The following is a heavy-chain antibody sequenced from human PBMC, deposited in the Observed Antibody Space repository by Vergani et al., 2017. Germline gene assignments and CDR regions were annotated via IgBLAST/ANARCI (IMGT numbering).Heavy chain of an antibody. CDR1: GGSFSGYY. D-gene: IGHD5-18*01. V-gene: IGHV4-34*01. CDR2: INHRGST. CDR3: ARGPLGVDTAMDLDY. J-gene: IGHJ4*02. Sequence: QVQLQQWGAGLLKPSETLSLTCAVYGGSFSGYYWSWIRQPPGKGLEWIGEINHRGSTNYNPSLKSRVTISVDTSKNQFSLKLSSVTAADTAVYYCARGPLGVDTAMDLDYWGQGTLVTVSS.